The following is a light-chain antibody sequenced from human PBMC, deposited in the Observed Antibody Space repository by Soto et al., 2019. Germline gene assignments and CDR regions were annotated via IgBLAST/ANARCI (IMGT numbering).Light chain of an antibody. CDR2: QVS. V-gene: IGKV2-30*01. J-gene: IGKJ1*01. CDR3: VQGTHWPWT. Sequence: DVVMTQSPLSLSVTLGQPASISCRSSQGLVYSDGNTFLNWFHQRPGQSTRRLICQVSNRDSGVPARFSGSGSGTDYPLTISGVEAEDVGIYYCVQGTHWPWTFGQGTKVEIK. CDR1: QGLVYSDGNTF.